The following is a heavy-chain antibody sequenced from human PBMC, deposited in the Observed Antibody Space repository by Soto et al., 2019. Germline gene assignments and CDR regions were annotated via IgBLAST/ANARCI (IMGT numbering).Heavy chain of an antibody. V-gene: IGHV3-30*18. D-gene: IGHD3-9*01. CDR1: GFTFSSYG. Sequence: PGGSLRLSCAASGFTFSSYGMHWVRQAPGKGLEWVAVISYDGSNKYYADSVKGRFTISRDNSKNTLYLQMNSLRAEDTAVYYCAKDLAYYDILTGPDYYYGMDVWGQGTTVTVS. J-gene: IGHJ6*02. CDR2: ISYDGSNK. CDR3: AKDLAYYDILTGPDYYYGMDV.